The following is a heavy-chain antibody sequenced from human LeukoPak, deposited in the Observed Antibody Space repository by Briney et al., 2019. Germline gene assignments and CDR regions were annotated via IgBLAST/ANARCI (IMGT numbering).Heavy chain of an antibody. CDR3: ARDRGWSVATIVVWDY. V-gene: IGHV1-69*13. Sequence: ASVKVSCKASGGTFSSYAISWVRQAPGQGLEWMGGIIPIFGTANYAQKFQGRVTITADESTSTAYMELSSLRSEDTAVYYCARDRGWSVATIVVWDYWGQGTLVTVSS. CDR2: IIPIFGTA. D-gene: IGHD5-12*01. J-gene: IGHJ4*02. CDR1: GGTFSSYA.